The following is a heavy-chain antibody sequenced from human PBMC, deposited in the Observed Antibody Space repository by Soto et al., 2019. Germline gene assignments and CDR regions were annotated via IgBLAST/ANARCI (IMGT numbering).Heavy chain of an antibody. Sequence: QVQLQESGPGLVKPSETLSLTCTVSGASISDYSWSWIRQPAGKGLEWMGRISSTGNIHYNPSFRSRFTMSIDTSRDQFSLRLTSVTAADAAVYYRARESGDNWPYDAHWGQGTQVIVTS. D-gene: IGHD1-20*01. CDR1: GASISDYS. V-gene: IGHV4-4*07. CDR3: ARESGDNWPYDAH. J-gene: IGHJ4*02. CDR2: ISSTGNI.